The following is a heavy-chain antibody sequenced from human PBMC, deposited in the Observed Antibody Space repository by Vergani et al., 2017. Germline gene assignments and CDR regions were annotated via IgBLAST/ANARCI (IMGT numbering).Heavy chain of an antibody. J-gene: IGHJ4*02. Sequence: QVQLVESGGGLVKPGGSLRLSCAASGFTFSDYYMSWIRQAPGKGLEWVSYISSSGSTVYYADSVKGRFTISRDNSKNTLYLQMNSLRAEDTAVYYCARGSYCSSTSCYYYFDYWGQGTLVTVSS. CDR2: ISSSGSTV. D-gene: IGHD2-2*01. CDR1: GFTFSDYY. V-gene: IGHV3-11*04. CDR3: ARGSYCSSTSCYYYFDY.